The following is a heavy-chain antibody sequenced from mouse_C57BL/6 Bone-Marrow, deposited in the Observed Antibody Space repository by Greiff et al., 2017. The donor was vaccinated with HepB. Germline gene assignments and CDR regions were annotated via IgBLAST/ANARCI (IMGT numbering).Heavy chain of an antibody. Sequence: EVKVVESGGGLVQPGGSLKLSCAASGFTFSDYYMYWVRQTPEKRLEWVAYISNGGGSTYYPDTVKGRFTISRDNAKNTLYLQMSRLKSEDTAMYYCAREGLKGNAMDDWGQGTSVTVSS. V-gene: IGHV5-12*01. J-gene: IGHJ4*01. CDR3: AREGLKGNAMDD. CDR2: ISNGGGST. CDR1: GFTFSDYY.